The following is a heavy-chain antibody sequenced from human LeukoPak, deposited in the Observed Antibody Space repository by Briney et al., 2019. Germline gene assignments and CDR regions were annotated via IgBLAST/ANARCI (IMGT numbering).Heavy chain of an antibody. V-gene: IGHV3-11*04. J-gene: IGHJ6*03. Sequence: PGGSLRLSRAASGFTFSDYYMSWIRQAPGKGLEWVSYISSSGSTIYYADSVKGRFTISRDNAKNSLYLQMNSLRAEDTAVYYCARCDSSGYYFYYYYYMDVWGRGTTVTVSS. CDR3: ARCDSSGYYFYYYYYMDV. CDR2: ISSSGSTI. CDR1: GFTFSDYY. D-gene: IGHD3-22*01.